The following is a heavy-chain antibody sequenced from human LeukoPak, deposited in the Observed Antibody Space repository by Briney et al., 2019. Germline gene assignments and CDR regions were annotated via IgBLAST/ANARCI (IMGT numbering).Heavy chain of an antibody. CDR1: GGSISSYY. J-gene: IGHJ4*02. V-gene: IGHV4-4*07. CDR2: IYTSGST. D-gene: IGHD3-3*01. CDR3: ARSRITSIFGVVLDYYFDY. Sequence: SETLSLTCTVSGGSISSYYWSWIRQPAGKGLEWIGRIYTSGSTNYNPSLKSRVTMSVDTSKNQFSLKLSSVTAAATAVYYCARSRITSIFGVVLDYYFDYWGQGTLVTVSS.